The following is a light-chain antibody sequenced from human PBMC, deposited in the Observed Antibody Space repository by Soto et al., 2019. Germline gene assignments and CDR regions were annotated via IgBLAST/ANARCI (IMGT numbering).Light chain of an antibody. V-gene: IGKV3-20*01. CDR2: DST. Sequence: VLTQSPATLSLSPGERATLSCRASQSIHTSLAWYQQKSGKPPRLVIYDSTLRANGVPDRFGGSRSGTEFTLTISRLEPEDFAVYHCQQYGSSPLITFGQGTRLEIK. CDR1: QSIHTS. J-gene: IGKJ5*01. CDR3: QQYGSSPLIT.